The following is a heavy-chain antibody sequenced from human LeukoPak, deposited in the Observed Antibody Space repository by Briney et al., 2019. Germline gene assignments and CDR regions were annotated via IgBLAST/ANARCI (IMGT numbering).Heavy chain of an antibody. D-gene: IGHD3-3*01. CDR2: ISSSSTYI. CDR3: ASDMSYSGYYIDY. J-gene: IGHJ4*02. Sequence: PGGSLRLSCAASGFSFSDSYMSWIRQAPGKGLEWVSYISSSSTYINYADSVKGRFTISRDNAKNSLYLQMNSLRAEDTAVYYCASDMSYSGYYIDYWGQGTLVTVSS. V-gene: IGHV3-11*06. CDR1: GFSFSDSY.